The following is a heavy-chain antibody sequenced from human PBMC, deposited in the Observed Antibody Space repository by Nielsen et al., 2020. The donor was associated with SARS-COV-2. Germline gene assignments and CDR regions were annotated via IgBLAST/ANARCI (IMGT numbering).Heavy chain of an antibody. V-gene: IGHV4-4*02. CDR2: IYHSEST. D-gene: IGHD3-22*01. CDR1: GGSISSSNS. Sequence: SETLSLTCAVSGGSISSSNSWSWGRQTPGKGLEWIGEIYHSESTNYNPSLKSRVTISVDKSKNQLSLKLSSVTAADTAVYFCARRDLDYYDSSGLDYWGQGTLVTVSS. CDR3: ARRDLDYYDSSGLDY. J-gene: IGHJ4*02.